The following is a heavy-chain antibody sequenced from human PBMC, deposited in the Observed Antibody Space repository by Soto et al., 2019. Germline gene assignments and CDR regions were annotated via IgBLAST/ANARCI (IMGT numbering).Heavy chain of an antibody. J-gene: IGHJ3*02. CDR3: ARDFYYPDAFDI. D-gene: IGHD3-22*01. V-gene: IGHV3-11*06. Sequence: GGSLRLSCAASGFTFSDYYMSWIRQAPGKGLEWVSYINSSSSYTNYADSVKGGFTISKDNAKNSLYLQMNSLRAEDTAVYYCARDFYYPDAFDIWGQGTMVTVSS. CDR2: INSSSSYT. CDR1: GFTFSDYY.